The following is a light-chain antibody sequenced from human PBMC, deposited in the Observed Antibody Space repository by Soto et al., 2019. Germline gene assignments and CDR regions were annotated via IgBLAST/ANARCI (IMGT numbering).Light chain of an antibody. J-gene: IGLJ1*01. CDR2: EGS. CDR1: AYDIGISY. V-gene: IGLV2-23*01. Sequence: QSVLTQPPSVSAAPGQSVTISCSGGAYDIGISYVSWYQHHPGKAPKLMIYEGSKRPSGVSNRFSGSKSGNTASLTISGLQAEDEADYYCCSYAGSSTYVFGTGTKLTVL. CDR3: CSYAGSSTYV.